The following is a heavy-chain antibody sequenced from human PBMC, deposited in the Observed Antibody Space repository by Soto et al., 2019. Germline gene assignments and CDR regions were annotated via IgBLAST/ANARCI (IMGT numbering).Heavy chain of an antibody. J-gene: IGHJ6*02. CDR2: IYYSGST. V-gene: IGHV4-30-4*01. CDR1: GGSISSGDYY. D-gene: IGHD6-13*01. Sequence: PSETLSLTCTVSGGSISSGDYYWSWIRQPPGKGLEWIGYIYYSGSTYYNPSLKSRVTISVDTSKNQFSLKLSSVTAADTAVYYCACVGYSSSSYRGYYYYGTDVWGQGTTVTVSS. CDR3: ACVGYSSSSYRGYYYYGTDV.